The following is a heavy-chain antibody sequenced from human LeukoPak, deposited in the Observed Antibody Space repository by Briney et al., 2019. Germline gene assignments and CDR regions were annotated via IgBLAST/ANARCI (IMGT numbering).Heavy chain of an antibody. Sequence: SVKVSCKASGGTFSSYAISWVRQAPGQGLEWMGRIISIFGTANYAQKFQGRVTITTDESTSTAYMELSSLRSEDTAVYYCARGGNYQYDFWSGYTPFDYWGQGTLVTVSS. CDR3: ARGGNYQYDFWSGYTPFDY. J-gene: IGHJ4*02. CDR2: IISIFGTA. D-gene: IGHD3-3*01. V-gene: IGHV1-69*05. CDR1: GGTFSSYA.